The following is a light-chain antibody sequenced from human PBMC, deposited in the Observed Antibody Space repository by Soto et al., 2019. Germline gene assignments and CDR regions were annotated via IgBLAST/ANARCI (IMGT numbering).Light chain of an antibody. CDR3: QQSYSTLSWT. V-gene: IGKV1-39*01. CDR1: QSISSY. CDR2: AAS. J-gene: IGKJ1*01. Sequence: DRVTITCRASQSISSYLNWYQQKPGKAPNLLIYAASSLQSGVPSRFSGSGSGTDFTLTISSLQLEDFATYYCQQSYSTLSWTFGQGTKVDIK.